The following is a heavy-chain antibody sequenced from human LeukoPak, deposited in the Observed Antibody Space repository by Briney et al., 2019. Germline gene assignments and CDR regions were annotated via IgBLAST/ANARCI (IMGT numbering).Heavy chain of an antibody. J-gene: IGHJ6*03. CDR1: GFTFSSYS. V-gene: IGHV3-21*01. Sequence: GGSLRLSCAASGFTFSSYSMNWVRQAPGKGLEWVSSISSSSSYIYYADSVKGRFTISRDNAKNSLYLQMNSLRAEDTAVYYCARPYSGYDYDWERSDYMDVWGKGTTVTISS. CDR3: ARPYSGYDYDWERSDYMDV. CDR2: ISSSSSYI. D-gene: IGHD5-12*01.